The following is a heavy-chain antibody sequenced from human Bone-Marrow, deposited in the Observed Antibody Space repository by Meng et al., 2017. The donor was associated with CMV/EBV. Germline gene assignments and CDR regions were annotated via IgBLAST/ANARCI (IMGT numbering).Heavy chain of an antibody. CDR3: ARVRWLQPDY. D-gene: IGHD5-24*01. V-gene: IGHV3-7*01. CDR1: GFTFRNYW. CDR2: MKHDGSEK. Sequence: GESLKISCAASGFTFRNYWMSWVRQAPGKGLEWVANMKHDGSEKYYVDSVKGRFTISRDNAKNPLYLQMNSLRAEDTAVYYCARVRWLQPDYWGQGTLVTVSS. J-gene: IGHJ4*02.